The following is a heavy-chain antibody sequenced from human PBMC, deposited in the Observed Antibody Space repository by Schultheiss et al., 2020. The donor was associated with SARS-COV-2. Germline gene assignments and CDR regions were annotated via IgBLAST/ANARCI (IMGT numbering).Heavy chain of an antibody. J-gene: IGHJ5*02. D-gene: IGHD6-19*01. V-gene: IGHV3-11*06. CDR3: VRQGRAWYSDT. CDR1: GFSFSDHY. CDR2: ISGSGDYT. Sequence: GGSLRLSCGASGFSFSDHYMTWIRQTPGKGLEWVSYISGSGDYTNYADSVKGRFTISRDNAKNSLYLQMSSLRADDTAVYFCVRQGRAWYSDTWGQGTLVTVSS.